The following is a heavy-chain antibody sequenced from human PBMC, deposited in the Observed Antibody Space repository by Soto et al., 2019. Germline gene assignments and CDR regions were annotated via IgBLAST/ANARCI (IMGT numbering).Heavy chain of an antibody. CDR2: IKQDGSEK. CDR3: ASSDLYYDILTGYYLIDY. J-gene: IGHJ4*02. V-gene: IGHV3-7*03. D-gene: IGHD3-9*01. Sequence: GGSLRLSCAASGFTFSSYWMSWVRQAPGKGLEWVANIKQDGSEKYYVDSVKGRLTISRDNAKNSLYLQMNSLRAEDTAVYYCASSDLYYDILTGYYLIDYWGQGALVTVSS. CDR1: GFTFSSYW.